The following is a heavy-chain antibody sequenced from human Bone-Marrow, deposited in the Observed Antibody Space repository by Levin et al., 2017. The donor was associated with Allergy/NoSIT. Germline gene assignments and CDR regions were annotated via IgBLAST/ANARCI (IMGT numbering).Heavy chain of an antibody. CDR3: ARVTIFGVVISYNWFDP. D-gene: IGHD3-3*01. V-gene: IGHV4-34*01. CDR1: GGSFSGYY. Sequence: PGGSLRLSCAVYGGSFSGYYWSWIRQPPGKGLEWIGEINHSGSTNYNPSLKSRVTISVDTSKNQFSLKLSSVTAADTAVYYCARVTIFGVVISYNWFDPWGQGTLVTVSS. CDR2: INHSGST. J-gene: IGHJ5*02.